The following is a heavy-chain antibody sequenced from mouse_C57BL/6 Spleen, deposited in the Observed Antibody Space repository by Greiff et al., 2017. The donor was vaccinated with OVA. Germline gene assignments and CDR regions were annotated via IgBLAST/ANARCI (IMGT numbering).Heavy chain of an antibody. CDR1: GYTFTDHT. V-gene: IGHV1-78*01. CDR2: IYPRDGST. J-gene: IGHJ1*03. CDR3: ARDEGYFDV. Sequence: QVQLQQSDAELVKPGASVKISCKVSGYTFTDHTIHWMKQRPEQGLEWIGYIYPRDGSTTSHEKFKGKATLTADKSSSTAYMKLNSLKSEDSEVYLCARDEGYFDVWGTGTTVTVSS.